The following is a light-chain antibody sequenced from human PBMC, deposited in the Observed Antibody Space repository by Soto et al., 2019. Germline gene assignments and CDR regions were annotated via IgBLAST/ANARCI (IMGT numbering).Light chain of an antibody. V-gene: IGKV1-39*01. CDR3: LQSYRTPLT. Sequence: DIQMTQAPSSLSASVGDRVTITCRASQSINNYLSWYQQKPGKAPNLLIFGASTLQSGVPSRFSGSGSGTDFTLTISSLQPEDFATYYCLQSYRTPLTFGGGTKVDIK. J-gene: IGKJ4*01. CDR1: QSINNY. CDR2: GAS.